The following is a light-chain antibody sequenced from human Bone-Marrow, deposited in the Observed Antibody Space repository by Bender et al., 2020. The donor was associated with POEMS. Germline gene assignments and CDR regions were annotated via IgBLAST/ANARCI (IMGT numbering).Light chain of an antibody. CDR2: DVS. J-gene: IGLJ2*01. V-gene: IGLV2-14*01. CDR3: CSYAGTFSAL. CDR1: SSDVGGFDY. Sequence: QSTLTQPASVSGSPGQSITISCTGTSSDVGGFDYVSWYQQYPGKAPKFLIYDVSRRPSGISDRFSGSKSGNTASLTISGLQAEDEADYYCCSYAGTFSALFGGGTKLTVL.